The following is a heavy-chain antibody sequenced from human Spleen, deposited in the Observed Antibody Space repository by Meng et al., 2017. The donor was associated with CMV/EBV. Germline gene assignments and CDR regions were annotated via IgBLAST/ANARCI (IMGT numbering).Heavy chain of an antibody. J-gene: IGHJ4*02. D-gene: IGHD6-13*01. CDR1: GFTFSSYS. V-gene: IGHV3-21*01. CDR3: ARDLNAAAGRRLTFDY. Sequence: GESLKISCAASGFTFSSYSMNWVRQAPGKGLEWVSSISSSSSYIYYADSVKGRFTISRDNAKNSLYLQMNSLRAEDTAVYYCARDLNAAAGRRLTFDYWGQGTLVTVSS. CDR2: ISSSSSYI.